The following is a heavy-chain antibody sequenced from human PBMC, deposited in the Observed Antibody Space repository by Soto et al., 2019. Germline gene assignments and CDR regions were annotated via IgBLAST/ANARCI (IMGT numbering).Heavy chain of an antibody. CDR1: GFSLSTSGVG. Sequence: QITLKESGPTLVRPTQTLTLTCAFSGFSLSTSGVGVGWIRQPPGKALEWLAVIYWDDSKHYSPSLRSRLTSAKDTSKNQVVLTMTNMDPMDTGTYDCAYKGPEDWPLDYWGQGTLVTVSS. CDR3: AYKGPEDWPLDY. CDR2: IYWDDSK. J-gene: IGHJ4*02. V-gene: IGHV2-5*02. D-gene: IGHD3-9*01.